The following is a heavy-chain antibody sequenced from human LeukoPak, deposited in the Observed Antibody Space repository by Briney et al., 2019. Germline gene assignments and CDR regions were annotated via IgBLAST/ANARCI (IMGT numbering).Heavy chain of an antibody. D-gene: IGHD2-2*01. Sequence: PSETLSLTCTVSGYSISSSNWWGWIRQPPGKGLEWIGYIYYSGSTYYNPSLKSRVTMSVDTSKNQFSLKLSSVTAVDTAVYYCARNTHMRGMDVWGQGTTVTVSS. J-gene: IGHJ6*02. CDR1: GYSISSSNW. CDR3: ARNTHMRGMDV. V-gene: IGHV4-28*01. CDR2: IYYSGST.